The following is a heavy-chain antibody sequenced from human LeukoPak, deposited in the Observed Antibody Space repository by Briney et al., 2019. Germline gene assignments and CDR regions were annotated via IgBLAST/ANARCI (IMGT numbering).Heavy chain of an antibody. V-gene: IGHV3-23*01. D-gene: IGHD4-17*01. CDR2: VTASGVDT. CDR1: GFTFSSYS. CDR3: AKSDYGYYFDY. J-gene: IGHJ4*02. Sequence: HSGGSLRLSCAASGFTFSSYSLNWVRQAPGKGLEWVSAVTASGVDTFYADSVKGRFTVSRDNSKNTLYLHMNSLRAEDTAVYYCAKSDYGYYFDYWGQGILVTVSS.